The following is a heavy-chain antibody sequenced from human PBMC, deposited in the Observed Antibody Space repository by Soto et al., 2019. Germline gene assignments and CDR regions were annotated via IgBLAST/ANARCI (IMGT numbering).Heavy chain of an antibody. CDR3: ARLRSDAFDI. D-gene: IGHD4-17*01. Sequence: EVQLVESGGGLVKPGESLRLSCAASGFTFNYFTMNWVRQAPGKGLEWVASISSSSSHKYSADSGRGRFTFSRDNANNSLYLQMNSLRVEDTAVYYCARLRSDAFDIWGQGTLVTASS. CDR2: ISSSSSHK. V-gene: IGHV3-21*04. J-gene: IGHJ3*02. CDR1: GFTFNYFT.